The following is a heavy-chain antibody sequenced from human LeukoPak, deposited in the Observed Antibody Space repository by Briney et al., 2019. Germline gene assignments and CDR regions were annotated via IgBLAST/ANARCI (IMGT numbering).Heavy chain of an antibody. J-gene: IGHJ4*02. D-gene: IGHD3-10*01. V-gene: IGHV3-23*01. Sequence: PGGSLRLSCAASGFTFSSYSMNWVRQAPGKGLEWVSAISASGGSTYYADSVKGRFTISRDISKNTLYLQMNSLRVEDTAVYYCATRRFGELTYWGQGTLVTVSS. CDR1: GFTFSSYS. CDR3: ATRRFGELTY. CDR2: ISASGGST.